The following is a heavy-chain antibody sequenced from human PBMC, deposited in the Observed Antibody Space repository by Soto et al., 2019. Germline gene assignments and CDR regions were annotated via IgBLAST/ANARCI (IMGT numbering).Heavy chain of an antibody. J-gene: IGHJ3*01. Sequence: EVQLLESGGGLVQPGESLRLSCAASGFTFSTSGMTWVRQAPGKGLEWVSGISGRGSATYYADSVKGRFTISRDDSKNTLYPHMNSLRVEDTALYYCAKDPSPVVVVASAFDFWGQGTMVTVSS. CDR3: AKDPSPVVVVASAFDF. CDR2: ISGRGSAT. D-gene: IGHD2-15*01. CDR1: GFTFSTSG. V-gene: IGHV3-23*01.